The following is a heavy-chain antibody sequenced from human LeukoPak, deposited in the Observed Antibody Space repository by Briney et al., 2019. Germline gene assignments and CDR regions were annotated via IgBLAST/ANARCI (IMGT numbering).Heavy chain of an antibody. CDR2: INHSGST. Sequence: SETLSLTCAVYGGSFSGYYWSWIRQPPGKGLEWIGEINHSGSTNYNPSLKSRVTISVDTSKNKFSLKLSSVTAADTAVYYCARGIRVAGKSFYYYYYLDVWGKGTTVTVSS. J-gene: IGHJ6*03. D-gene: IGHD6-19*01. CDR1: GGSFSGYY. V-gene: IGHV4-34*01. CDR3: ARGIRVAGKSFYYYYYLDV.